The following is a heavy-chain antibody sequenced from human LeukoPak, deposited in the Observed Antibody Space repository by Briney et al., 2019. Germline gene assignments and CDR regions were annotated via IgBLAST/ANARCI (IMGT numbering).Heavy chain of an antibody. J-gene: IGHJ6*02. CDR3: ARANLRRYYHGMDV. Sequence: GGSLRLSCAASGFTFSSYSVNWVRQAPGKGLEWVSSISSSSSYIYYADSVKGRFTISRDNAKNSLYLQMNSLRAEDTAVYYCARANLRRYYHGMDVWGQGTTVTVSS. D-gene: IGHD4-17*01. V-gene: IGHV3-21*01. CDR2: ISSSSSYI. CDR1: GFTFSSYS.